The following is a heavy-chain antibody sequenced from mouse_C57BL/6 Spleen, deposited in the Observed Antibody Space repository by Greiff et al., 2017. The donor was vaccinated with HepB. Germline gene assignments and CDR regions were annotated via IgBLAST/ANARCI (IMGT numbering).Heavy chain of an antibody. Sequence: QVQLKQPGAELVRPGSSVKLSCKASGYTFTSYWMHWVKQRPIQGLEWIGNIDPSDSETHYNQKFKDKATLTVDKSSSTAYMQLSSLTSEDSAVYYCARSPGFYFDYWGQGTTLTVPS. V-gene: IGHV1-52*01. CDR2: IDPSDSET. CDR3: ARSPGFYFDY. CDR1: GYTFTSYW. J-gene: IGHJ2*01. D-gene: IGHD4-1*01.